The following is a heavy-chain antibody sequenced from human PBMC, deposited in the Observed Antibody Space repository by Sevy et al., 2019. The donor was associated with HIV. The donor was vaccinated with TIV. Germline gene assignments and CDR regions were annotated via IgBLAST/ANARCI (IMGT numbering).Heavy chain of an antibody. V-gene: IGHV4-59*08. CDR1: GGSISSYY. J-gene: IGHJ4*02. Sequence: SETLSLTCTVSGGSISSYYWSWIRQPPGKGLEWIGYIYYSGSTNYNPSLKSRVTISVDTSKNQFSLKLSSVTAADTAVYYCARQHGYDFWSGYNNNYFDCWGQGTLVTVS. D-gene: IGHD3-3*01. CDR2: IYYSGST. CDR3: ARQHGYDFWSGYNNNYFDC.